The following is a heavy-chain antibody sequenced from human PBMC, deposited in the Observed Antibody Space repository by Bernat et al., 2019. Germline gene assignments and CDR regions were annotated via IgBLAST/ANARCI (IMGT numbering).Heavy chain of an antibody. CDR3: AKRYSTSWYVEQ. Sequence: EVQLSESGGGLVQPGGSLRLSCAASGFTFSSYAMSWARQAPGKGLEWVAGITESGGNTSYADSVKGRFTISRDNSKNTLYLQINSLRAEDTAVYYCAKRYSTSWYVEQWGQGTLVTVSS. J-gene: IGHJ1*01. CDR1: GFTFSSYA. D-gene: IGHD6-13*01. V-gene: IGHV3-23*01. CDR2: ITESGGNT.